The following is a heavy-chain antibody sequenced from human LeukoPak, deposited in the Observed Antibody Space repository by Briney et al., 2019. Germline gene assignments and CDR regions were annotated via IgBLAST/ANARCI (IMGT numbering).Heavy chain of an antibody. CDR2: INTDGNTT. CDR1: GFTFSSYW. Sequence: GGSLRLSCAASGFTFSSYWMHWVRQAPGKGLVWVSRINTDGNTTNYADSVKGRFTISRDNSKNTLFLQMDSLRAEDTAMYYCAKVRGDHAHLQDDFDYWGQGTLVTVSS. D-gene: IGHD2-21*02. V-gene: IGHV3-74*01. J-gene: IGHJ4*02. CDR3: AKVRGDHAHLQDDFDY.